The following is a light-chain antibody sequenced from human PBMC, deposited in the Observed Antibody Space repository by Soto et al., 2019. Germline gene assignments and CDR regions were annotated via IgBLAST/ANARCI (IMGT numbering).Light chain of an antibody. Sequence: EFVLTQSPGSLSLAPGERATLSCRASQSVSSNYVAWYQQQPGQAPRLLIYGASRRATGIPDRFRGSGSGTDFTLTISRLEPEDFAVYYCQQYVSSRLWTFGQGTKVDIK. V-gene: IGKV3-20*01. CDR3: QQYVSSRLWT. CDR2: GAS. CDR1: QSVSSNY. J-gene: IGKJ1*01.